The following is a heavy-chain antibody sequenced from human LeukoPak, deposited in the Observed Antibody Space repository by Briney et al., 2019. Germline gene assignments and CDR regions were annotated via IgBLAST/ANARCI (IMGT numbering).Heavy chain of an antibody. CDR1: GDSVSNNSVA. J-gene: IGHJ1*01. CDR3: AKDSPRISVTGVEYFDH. D-gene: IGHD4-11*01. Sequence: SQTLSLTCAISGDSVSNNSVAWNWIRHSPSRGLEWLGRTYYRSKWYNDYAVSVKSRITINPETAKNQFSLQLNSVTPEDTAVYYCAKDSPRISVTGVEYFDHWGQGTLVTVSS. V-gene: IGHV6-1*01. CDR2: TYYRSKWYN.